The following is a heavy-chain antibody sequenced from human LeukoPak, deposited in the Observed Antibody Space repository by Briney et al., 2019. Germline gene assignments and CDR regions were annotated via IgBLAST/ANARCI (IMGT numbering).Heavy chain of an antibody. CDR2: INHSGST. CDR1: GGSFSGYY. V-gene: IGHV4-34*01. CDR3: ARQPPVPAAIFHFDY. D-gene: IGHD2-2*02. Sequence: SETLSLTCAVYGGSFSGYYWSWIRQPPGKGLEWIGEINHSGSTNYNPSLKSRVTISVDTSKNQFSLKLSSVTAADTAVYYCARQPPVPAAIFHFDYWGQGTLVTVSS. J-gene: IGHJ4*02.